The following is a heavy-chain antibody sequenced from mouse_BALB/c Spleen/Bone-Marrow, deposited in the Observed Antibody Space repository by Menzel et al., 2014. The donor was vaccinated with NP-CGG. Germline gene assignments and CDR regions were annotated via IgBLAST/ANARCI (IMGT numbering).Heavy chain of an antibody. CDR2: IYPGDGST. CDR1: GYTFTSYF. J-gene: IGHJ1*01. D-gene: IGHD2-14*01. CDR3: AYYRYDEYFDV. V-gene: IGHV1S56*01. Sequence: LQESGPELVKPGASVKMSCKASGYTFTSYFIHWVKQRPGQGLEWIGWIYPGDGSTKYNEKFKVKTTLTADKSSSTAYVFLSSLTSEDSAIYFCAYYRYDEYFDVWGAGTTVTVSS.